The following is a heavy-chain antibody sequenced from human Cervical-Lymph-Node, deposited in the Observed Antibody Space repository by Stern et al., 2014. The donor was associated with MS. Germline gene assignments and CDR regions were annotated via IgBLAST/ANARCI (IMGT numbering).Heavy chain of an antibody. V-gene: IGHV2-5*01. CDR3: AQTMVTLPFDY. CDR2: VYWNDDK. D-gene: IGHD2-8*01. Sequence: ESGPTLVRPTQTLTLTCSLSGFSLNTTGVGVGWIRQPPGGALEWLAIVYWNDDKRYSPPLASRLTITKDTSQNQVVITLANVAPVDTATYFCAQTMVTLPFDYWGQGSLVTVSS. CDR1: GFSLNTTGVG. J-gene: IGHJ4*02.